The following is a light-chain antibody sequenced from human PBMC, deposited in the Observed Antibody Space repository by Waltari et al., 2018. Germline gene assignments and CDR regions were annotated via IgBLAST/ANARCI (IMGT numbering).Light chain of an antibody. V-gene: IGLV3-21*04. CDR1: NIESKS. CDR2: YDS. Sequence: YVVTQPPSVSVAPGKTATLTCGGENIESKSVNWYQQKPGQAPVLVIFYDSDRPSGIPERFSGSNSGNTATLTISWVEAGDEADYHCQVWDDTTNSGVFGGGTRLTVL. CDR3: QVWDDTTNSGV. J-gene: IGLJ3*02.